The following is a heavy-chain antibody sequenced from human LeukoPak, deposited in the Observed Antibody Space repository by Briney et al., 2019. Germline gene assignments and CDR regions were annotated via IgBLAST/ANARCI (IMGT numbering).Heavy chain of an antibody. D-gene: IGHD3-10*02. V-gene: IGHV3-48*03. Sequence: GGSLRLSCAASGFTLSSYEMNWVRQAPGKGLEWVSYISSSGSTIYYADSVKGRFTISRDNAKNSLYLQMNSLRAEDTAVHYCAELGITMIGGVWGKGTTVTISS. CDR1: GFTLSSYE. J-gene: IGHJ6*04. CDR3: AELGITMIGGV. CDR2: ISSSGSTI.